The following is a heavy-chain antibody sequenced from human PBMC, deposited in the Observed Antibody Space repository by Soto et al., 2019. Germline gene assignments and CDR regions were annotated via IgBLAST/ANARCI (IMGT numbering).Heavy chain of an antibody. CDR1: GSSVSSAIST. D-gene: IGHD1-1*01. CDR3: LRVDWNDAGS. J-gene: IGHJ5*02. V-gene: IGHV6-1*01. Sequence: PSQTLSLTCAISGSSVSSAISTWECIRQSPSRGLEWLGRTRYTSKWSYEYALSVKGRITISPDTSKKHFSLQLDSVTPEDTAVYYCLRVDWNDAGSWGQGTLVTVSS. CDR2: TRYTSKWSY.